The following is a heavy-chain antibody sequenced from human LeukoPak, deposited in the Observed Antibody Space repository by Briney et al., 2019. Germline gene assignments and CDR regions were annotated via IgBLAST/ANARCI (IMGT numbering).Heavy chain of an antibody. Sequence: PGGSLRLSCAASGFTFSSYWMHWVRQAPGKGLVWVSRINSDGSSTSYADSVKGRFTISRDNAKNTLYLQMNSLRAEDTAVYYCARDLNDLRSVGVLGYWGQGTLVTVSS. D-gene: IGHD1-26*01. J-gene: IGHJ4*02. CDR2: INSDGSST. CDR3: ARDLNDLRSVGVLGY. V-gene: IGHV3-74*01. CDR1: GFTFSSYW.